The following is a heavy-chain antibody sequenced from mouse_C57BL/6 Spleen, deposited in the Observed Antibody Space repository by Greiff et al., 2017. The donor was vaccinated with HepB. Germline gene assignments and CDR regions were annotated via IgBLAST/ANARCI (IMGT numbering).Heavy chain of an antibody. V-gene: IGHV1-80*01. CDR3: ARSGSYYSNYVGAMDY. CDR1: GYAFSSYW. CDR2: IYPGDGDT. Sequence: VQLQQSGAELVKPGASVKISCKASGYAFSSYWMNWVKQRPGKGLEWIGQIYPGDGDTNYNGKFKGKATLTADKSSSTAYMQLSSLTSEDSAVYFCARSGSYYSNYVGAMDYWGQGTSVTVSS. J-gene: IGHJ4*01. D-gene: IGHD2-5*01.